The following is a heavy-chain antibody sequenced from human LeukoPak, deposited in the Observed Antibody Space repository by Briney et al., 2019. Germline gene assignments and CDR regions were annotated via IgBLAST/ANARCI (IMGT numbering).Heavy chain of an antibody. D-gene: IGHD3-10*01. CDR1: GFTLSSYA. CDR2: ISGSGGST. J-gene: IGHJ4*02. Sequence: GGSLRLSCAASGFTLSSYAMSWVRQAPGKGLEWVSAISGSGGSTYYADSVKGRFTISRDNSKNTLYLQMNSLRAEDTAVYYCAKPSWHYYGSGSHFDYWGQGTLVTVSS. CDR3: AKPSWHYYGSGSHFDY. V-gene: IGHV3-23*01.